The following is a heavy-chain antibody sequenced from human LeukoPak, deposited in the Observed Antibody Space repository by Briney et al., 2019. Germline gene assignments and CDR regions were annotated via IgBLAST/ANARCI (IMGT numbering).Heavy chain of an antibody. CDR3: ARDYGSGSYYNGHYYFYYGMDV. J-gene: IGHJ6*02. Sequence: ASVKVSCKASGYNLTDYYIHWVRQAPGQGLEWLGGINPISGDTKYAQKFQAWVTMTRDTSISTAYLEVTRLKSDDTAVYYCARDYGSGSYYNGHYYFYYGMDVWGQGTTVIVSS. CDR1: GYNLTDYY. D-gene: IGHD3-10*01. V-gene: IGHV1-2*04. CDR2: INPISGDT.